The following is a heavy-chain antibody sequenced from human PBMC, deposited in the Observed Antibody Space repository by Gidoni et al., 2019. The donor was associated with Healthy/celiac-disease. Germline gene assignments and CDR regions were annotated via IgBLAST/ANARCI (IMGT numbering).Heavy chain of an antibody. D-gene: IGHD3-9*01. Sequence: EVQLVQHGGALVKPAGALRLSSAAPGFTSSSYWMSWVRQAPGKGLEWVANIKQDGSEKYYVDSVKGRFTITRDNAKNSLYRQMNSLRAEDTAVYYCARGLPDILTGPSDYWGQGTLVTVSS. CDR2: IKQDGSEK. J-gene: IGHJ4*02. CDR1: GFTSSSYW. CDR3: ARGLPDILTGPSDY. V-gene: IGHV3-7*04.